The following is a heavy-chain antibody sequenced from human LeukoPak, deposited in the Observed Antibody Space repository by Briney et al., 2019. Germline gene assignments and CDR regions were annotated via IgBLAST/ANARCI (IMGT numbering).Heavy chain of an antibody. CDR3: ASHIAVAPRYYYYYMDV. J-gene: IGHJ6*03. D-gene: IGHD6-19*01. CDR1: GGSISSYY. Sequence: PSETLSLTCTVSGGSISSYYWSWIRQPPGKGLEWIGYIYYSGSTNYNPSLKSRVTISVDTSKNQFSLKLSSVTAADTAVYYCASHIAVAPRYYYYYMDVWGKGTTVTVSS. CDR2: IYYSGST. V-gene: IGHV4-59*01.